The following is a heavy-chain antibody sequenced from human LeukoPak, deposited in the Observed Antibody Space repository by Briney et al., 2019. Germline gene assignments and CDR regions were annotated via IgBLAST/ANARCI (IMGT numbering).Heavy chain of an antibody. V-gene: IGHV4-4*02. Sequence: KSSGTLSLTCAVSGGSISSSNWWSWVRQPPGKGLEWIGELYHSGSTNYNPSLKSRATISVDKSKNQFSLKLSSVTAADTAVYYCARASHWNQLHYFDYWGQGTLVTVSS. J-gene: IGHJ4*02. CDR2: LYHSGST. D-gene: IGHD1-1*01. CDR1: GGSISSSNW. CDR3: ARASHWNQLHYFDY.